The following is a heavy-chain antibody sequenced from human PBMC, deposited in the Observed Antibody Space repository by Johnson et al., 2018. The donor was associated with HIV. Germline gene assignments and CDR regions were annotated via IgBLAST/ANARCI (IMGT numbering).Heavy chain of an antibody. J-gene: IGHJ3*02. V-gene: IGHV3-30*02. CDR1: GFTFTNYA. Sequence: QVQLVESGGGVVQPGGSLRLSCAASGFTFTNYAMHWVRPAPGKGLERVPYIRYDGSTKSYADSVTGRFPISRDNSQNTLYLQMNSLRAEDTAVYYCASDDGSGIRVKGAFDIWGQGTWVAVSS. D-gene: IGHD3-10*01. CDR3: ASDDGSGIRVKGAFDI. CDR2: IRYDGSTK.